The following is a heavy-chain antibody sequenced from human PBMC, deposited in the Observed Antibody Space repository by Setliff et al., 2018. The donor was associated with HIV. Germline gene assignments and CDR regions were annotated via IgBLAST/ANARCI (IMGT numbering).Heavy chain of an antibody. V-gene: IGHV4-59*11. CDR1: GGSISSHF. CDR2: IYYSGST. Sequence: PSETLSLTCTVSGGSISSHFWSWIRQPPGKGLEWIGYIYYSGSTNYNPSLKSRVTISVVTSKNQFSLKLSSVTAADTAVYYCARGTLYYDYVWGTPFPFDYWGQGTLVTVSS. J-gene: IGHJ4*02. CDR3: ARGTLYYDYVWGTPFPFDY. D-gene: IGHD3-16*01.